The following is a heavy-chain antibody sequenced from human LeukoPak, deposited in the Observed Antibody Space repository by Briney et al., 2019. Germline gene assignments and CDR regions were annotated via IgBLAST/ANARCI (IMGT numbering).Heavy chain of an antibody. Sequence: SETLSLTCAVSGGSISSSNWWSWVRQPPGKGLEWIGEIYHSGSTNYNPSLKSRVTISVDKSKNQFSLKLSSVTAADTAVYYCARGDYGDQGYFDYWGQGTLVTVSS. J-gene: IGHJ4*02. CDR2: IYHSGST. CDR1: GGSISSSNW. V-gene: IGHV4-4*02. CDR3: ARGDYGDQGYFDY. D-gene: IGHD4-17*01.